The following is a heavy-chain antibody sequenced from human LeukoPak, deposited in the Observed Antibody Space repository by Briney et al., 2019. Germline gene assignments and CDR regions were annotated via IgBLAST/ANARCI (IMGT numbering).Heavy chain of an antibody. Sequence: GGSLRLSCAASGFTFSSYWMSWVRQAPGKGLEWVANIKQDGSEKYYVDSVKGRFTISGDNAKNSLYLQMNSLRADDTAVYYCARLRGNTMVEYWGQGTLVTVSS. V-gene: IGHV3-7*03. CDR3: ARLRGNTMVEY. CDR2: IKQDGSEK. D-gene: IGHD3-10*01. J-gene: IGHJ4*02. CDR1: GFTFSSYW.